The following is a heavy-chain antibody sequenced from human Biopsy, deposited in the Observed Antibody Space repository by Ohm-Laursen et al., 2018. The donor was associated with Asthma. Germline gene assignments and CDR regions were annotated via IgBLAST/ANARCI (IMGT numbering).Heavy chain of an antibody. J-gene: IGHJ4*02. V-gene: IGHV3-53*01. Sequence: LSIFFTALFFTGRRDHMFWVCQSCWRGLEWVSVMYHGGTLHTADSVRGRFTISRDYCKNTLYLQMHSLRAEDRPVYYCARGDSSNWSHYYFDYWGQGTLVTVSS. CDR3: ARGDSSNWSHYYFDY. CDR2: MYHGGTL. D-gene: IGHD3-22*01. CDR1: FFTGRRDH.